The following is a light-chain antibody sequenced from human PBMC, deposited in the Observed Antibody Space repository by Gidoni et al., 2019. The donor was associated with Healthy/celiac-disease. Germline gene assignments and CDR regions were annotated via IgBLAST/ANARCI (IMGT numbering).Light chain of an antibody. Sequence: EIVLTQSPATLSLSTGERATLSCGASQSVSSSYLAWYQQKPGLAPRLLIYDASSRATGIPDFTLTISRLEPEEFAVYYCQRYGSSPRTFGQGTKVEIK. CDR2: DAS. V-gene: IGKV3D-20*01. CDR3: QRYGSSPRT. CDR1: QSVSSSY. J-gene: IGKJ1*01.